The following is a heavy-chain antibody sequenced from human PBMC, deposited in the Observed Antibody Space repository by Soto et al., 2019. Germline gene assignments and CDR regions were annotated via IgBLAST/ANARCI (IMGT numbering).Heavy chain of an antibody. CDR2: IIPIFGTA. CDR1: GGTFSSYA. J-gene: IGHJ6*02. D-gene: IGHD1-26*01. CDR3: ARDETMGATPGVYGMDV. V-gene: IGHV1-69*13. Sequence: VASVKVSCKASGGTFSSYAISWVRQAPGQGLEWMGGIIPIFGTANYAQKFQGRVTITADESTSTAYMELSSLRSEDTAVYYCARDETMGATPGVYGMDVWGQGTTVTVSS.